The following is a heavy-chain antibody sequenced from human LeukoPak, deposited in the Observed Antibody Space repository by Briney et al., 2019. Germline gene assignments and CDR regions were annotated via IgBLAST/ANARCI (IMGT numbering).Heavy chain of an antibody. D-gene: IGHD6-13*01. CDR3: ARDWPYISSSWYMGYDY. CDR1: GFTFSSYS. Sequence: QPGGSLRLSCAASGFTFSSYSMNWVRQAPGKGLEWVSYISSSSSTIYYADSVRGRFTISRDNAKNSLYLQMNSLRAEDTAVYYCARDWPYISSSWYMGYDYWGQGTLVTVSS. V-gene: IGHV3-48*04. CDR2: ISSSSSTI. J-gene: IGHJ4*02.